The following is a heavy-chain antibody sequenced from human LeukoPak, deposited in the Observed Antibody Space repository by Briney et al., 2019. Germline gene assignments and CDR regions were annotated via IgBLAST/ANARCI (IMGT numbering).Heavy chain of an antibody. CDR3: VRAGASSGWYSFEY. D-gene: IGHD6-19*01. Sequence: PGGSLRLSCAASGFTFSSNDMHWVRQATGKGLEWVSAIGTAGDTYYLGSVKGRFTISRENAKNSLYLQMNSLRAGDTAVYYCVRAGASSGWYSFEYWGQGTLVTVSS. J-gene: IGHJ4*02. V-gene: IGHV3-13*04. CDR1: GFTFSSND. CDR2: IGTAGDT.